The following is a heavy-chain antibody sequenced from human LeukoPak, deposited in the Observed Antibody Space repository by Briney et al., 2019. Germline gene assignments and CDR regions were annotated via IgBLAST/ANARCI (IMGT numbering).Heavy chain of an antibody. D-gene: IGHD6-19*01. V-gene: IGHV3-23*01. CDR3: ARDSSGLLDY. CDR2: ISGSGGNT. Sequence: TGGSLRLSCAASGFTFSSYAMSWVRQAPGKGLDWVSAISGSGGNTYCADSVKGRFTISRDNSKNTLYLQMNSLRAEDTAVYYCARDSSGLLDYWGQGTLVTVSS. J-gene: IGHJ4*02. CDR1: GFTFSSYA.